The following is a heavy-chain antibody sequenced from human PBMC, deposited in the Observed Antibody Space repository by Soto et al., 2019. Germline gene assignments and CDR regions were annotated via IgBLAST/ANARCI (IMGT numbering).Heavy chain of an antibody. CDR1: GGSMKTTNW. CDR2: VFHSGIT. Sequence: VQLRESGPGQVKTSGTLSLTCAVSGGSMKTTNWWSWVRQPPAKGLEWIGEVFHSGITRYNPSLKSRATVSVDTSMNQFFLNLASVTAADTAVYYCTKDEAGSPFRYWGQGALVTVSS. CDR3: TKDEAGSPFRY. J-gene: IGHJ4*02. D-gene: IGHD3-10*01. V-gene: IGHV4-4*02.